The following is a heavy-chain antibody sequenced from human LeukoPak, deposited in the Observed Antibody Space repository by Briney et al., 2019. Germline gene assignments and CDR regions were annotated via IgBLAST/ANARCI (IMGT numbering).Heavy chain of an antibody. CDR2: ISGSGGST. CDR3: AFPLVGATCFDY. CDR1: GFTFSSYA. D-gene: IGHD1-26*01. V-gene: IGHV3-23*01. Sequence: PGGSLRLSCAASGFTFSSYAMSWVRQAPGKGLEWVSAISGSGGSTYYADSVKGRFTISRDNSKNTLYLQMNSLRAEDTAVYYCAFPLVGATCFDYWGQGTLVTVSS. J-gene: IGHJ4*02.